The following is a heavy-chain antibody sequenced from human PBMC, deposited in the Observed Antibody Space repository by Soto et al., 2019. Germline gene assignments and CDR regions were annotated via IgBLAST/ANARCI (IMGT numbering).Heavy chain of an antibody. CDR2: IDWSGDK. J-gene: IGHJ4*02. CDR3: DGTMTGETADWLQFDD. Sequence: SGPTLVNPTETLTLTCTISGFSLTTRGMCLTWIRQPPGKALEWLALIDWSGDKNYTTSLRPRLTLSKGTSKNQVVLKMTNMNLGDTDTYYCDGTMTGETADWLQFDDWGQGTQVTVSS. V-gene: IGHV2-70*12. D-gene: IGHD3-9*01. CDR1: GFSLTTRGMC.